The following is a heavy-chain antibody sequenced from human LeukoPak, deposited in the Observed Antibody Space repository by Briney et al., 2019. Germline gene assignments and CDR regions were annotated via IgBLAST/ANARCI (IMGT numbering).Heavy chain of an antibody. J-gene: IGHJ4*02. D-gene: IGHD3-22*01. CDR2: IYYSGST. V-gene: IGHV4-39*07. CDR1: GGSISSSSYY. CDR3: ARDAYYYDRQPPYYFDY. Sequence: PSETLSLTCTVSGGSISSSSYYWGWIRQPPGKGLEWIGSIYYSGSTNYNPSLKSRVTMSVDTSKNQFSLKLSSVTAADTAVYYCARDAYYYDRQPPYYFDYWGQGTLVTVSS.